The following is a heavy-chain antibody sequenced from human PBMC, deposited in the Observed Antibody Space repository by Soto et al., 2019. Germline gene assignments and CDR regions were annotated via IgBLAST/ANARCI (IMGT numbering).Heavy chain of an antibody. Sequence: QLQLQESGSGLVKPSQTLSLTCAVSGGSISSGGYSWSWIRQPPGKGLEWIGYIYHSGSTYYNPSLKSRVTISLDRSKNQFSLKLSSVTAADTAVYYCARFYADYSNWFDPWGQGTLVTVSS. J-gene: IGHJ5*02. D-gene: IGHD4-17*01. CDR1: GGSISSGGYS. CDR3: ARFYADYSNWFDP. V-gene: IGHV4-30-2*01. CDR2: IYHSGST.